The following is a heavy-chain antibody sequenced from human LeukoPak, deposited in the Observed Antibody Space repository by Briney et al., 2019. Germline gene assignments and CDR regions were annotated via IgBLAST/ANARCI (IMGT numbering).Heavy chain of an antibody. Sequence: GESLKISCKGSGYSFTSYWIGWVRQMPGKGLEWMGIIYPGDSDTRYSPSFQGQVTISADKSISTAYLQWSSLKASDTAMYYCARVRYGDYAHYYMDVWGKGTTVTVSS. V-gene: IGHV5-51*01. J-gene: IGHJ6*03. CDR2: IYPGDSDT. D-gene: IGHD4-17*01. CDR1: GYSFTSYW. CDR3: ARVRYGDYAHYYMDV.